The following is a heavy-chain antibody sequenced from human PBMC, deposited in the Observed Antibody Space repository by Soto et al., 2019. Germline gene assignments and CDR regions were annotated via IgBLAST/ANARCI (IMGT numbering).Heavy chain of an antibody. Sequence: GGALRLSCAAPGVTFRGSALHWVRQASGEGLEWVGRIRSKANSYATAYAASVKGRFTISRDDSKNTAYLQMNSLKTGDTAVYYCTRTGPGYGDYVFDYWGQGTLVTVSS. CDR1: GVTFRGSA. D-gene: IGHD4-17*01. CDR3: TRTGPGYGDYVFDY. CDR2: IRSKANSYAT. V-gene: IGHV3-73*01. J-gene: IGHJ4*02.